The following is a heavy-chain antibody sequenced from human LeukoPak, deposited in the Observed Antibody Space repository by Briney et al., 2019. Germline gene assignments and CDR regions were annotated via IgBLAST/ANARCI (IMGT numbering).Heavy chain of an antibody. CDR2: FNPSGSST. CDR3: ARELSVAVAGTPTGNYGMDV. J-gene: IGHJ6*02. CDR1: GYTFTSFY. V-gene: IGHV1-46*01. Sequence: ASVKVSCKASGYTFTSFYMHWVRQAPGQGLEWMGIFNPSGSSTTYAQKFQGRVTMTRDTSTSIVYMELSSLGSEDTAVFYCARELSVAVAGTPTGNYGMDVWGQGTTVMVSS. D-gene: IGHD6-19*01.